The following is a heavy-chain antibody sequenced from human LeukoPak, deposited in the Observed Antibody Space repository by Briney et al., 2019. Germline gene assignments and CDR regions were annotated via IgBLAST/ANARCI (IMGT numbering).Heavy chain of an antibody. J-gene: IGHJ4*02. CDR1: GFTSNRYW. CDR2: IKQDGSEK. V-gene: IGHV3-7*01. CDR3: ASCLTGYYYYCDY. Sequence: AASTKGSSAEKGFTSNRYWRGRVHQAPGKGSEKVTNIKQDGSEKYYVDSVKGRFTISRDNAKNSLYLQMNSLRAEDTAVYYCASCLTGYYYYCDYWGQCTLVSVSS. D-gene: IGHD3-9*01.